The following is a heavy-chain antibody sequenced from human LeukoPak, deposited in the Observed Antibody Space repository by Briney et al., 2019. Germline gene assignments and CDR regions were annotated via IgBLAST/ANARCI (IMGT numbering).Heavy chain of an antibody. V-gene: IGHV3-20*04. CDR2: INWNGGRT. Sequence: GGSLRLSCAASGFTFDDYGMSWVRQGPGKGLEWVSGINWNGGRTGYADSVKGRFTISRDNAKNSLYLQMNSLRAEDTAVYYCARGPRITLVRGGQWYYYMDVWGKGTTVTVSS. CDR3: ARGPRITLVRGGQWYYYMDV. CDR1: GFTFDDYG. D-gene: IGHD3-10*01. J-gene: IGHJ6*03.